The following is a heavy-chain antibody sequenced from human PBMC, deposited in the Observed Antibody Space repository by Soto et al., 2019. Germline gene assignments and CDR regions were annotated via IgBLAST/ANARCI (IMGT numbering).Heavy chain of an antibody. Sequence: QVQRVQSGAEVKKPGASVKVSCKASGYTFTGYYMHWVRQAPGQGLEWMGWINPNSGGTNYAQKFQGRVTMTRATSISTAYMELSRLSSDDTAVYYWAMEVLGVLVAASGVNWFDPWGQGTLVTVSS. CDR3: AMEVLGVLVAASGVNWFDP. J-gene: IGHJ5*02. CDR1: GYTFTGYY. V-gene: IGHV1-2*02. D-gene: IGHD2-15*01. CDR2: INPNSGGT.